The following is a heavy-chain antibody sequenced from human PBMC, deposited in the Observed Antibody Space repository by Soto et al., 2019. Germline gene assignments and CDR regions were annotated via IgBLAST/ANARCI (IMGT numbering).Heavy chain of an antibody. CDR2: FDPEDGET. Sequence: ASVKVSCKVSGYTLTELSMHWVRQAPGKGLEWMGGFDPEDGETIYAQKFQGRVTMTEDTSTDTAYMELSSLRSEDTAVYYCTRGWPLGEQGITIFPTRWDDCYGMDVWSQGTTVTVSS. J-gene: IGHJ6*02. D-gene: IGHD3-9*01. CDR1: GYTLTELS. V-gene: IGHV1-24*01. CDR3: TRGWPLGEQGITIFPTRWDDCYGMDV.